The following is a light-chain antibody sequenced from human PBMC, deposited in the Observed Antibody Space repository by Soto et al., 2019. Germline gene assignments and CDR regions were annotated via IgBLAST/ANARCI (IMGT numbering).Light chain of an antibody. CDR3: QQYESSRT. CDR1: QTVSSIF. CDR2: GAS. V-gene: IGKV3-20*01. Sequence: EIVLTQSPGTLSLSPGERATLSCRASQTVSSIFLAWYQQKPGQAPRPLIYGASTRATGIPDRFSGSGSGTHFTLTIRRLEPEDFGMYYCQQYESSRTFGQGTKVEMK. J-gene: IGKJ1*01.